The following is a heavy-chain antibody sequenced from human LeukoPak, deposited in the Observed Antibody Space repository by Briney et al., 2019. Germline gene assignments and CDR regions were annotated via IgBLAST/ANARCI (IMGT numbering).Heavy chain of an antibody. Sequence: TGGSLRLSCAGSGFTFSSYSMNWVRHAPGKGLEWVSYIGHTGSITDYADSVKGRFTISRDNAKNSLYLQMNSLRAEDTAVYYCARDRRGVLNAFDIWGQGTMVTVSS. V-gene: IGHV3-48*01. J-gene: IGHJ3*02. CDR1: GFTFSSYS. CDR3: ARDRRGVLNAFDI. D-gene: IGHD2-8*02. CDR2: IGHTGSIT.